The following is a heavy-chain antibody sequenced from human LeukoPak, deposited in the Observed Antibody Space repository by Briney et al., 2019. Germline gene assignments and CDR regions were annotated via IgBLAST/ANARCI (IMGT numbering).Heavy chain of an antibody. J-gene: IGHJ4*02. D-gene: IGHD6-19*01. CDR3: ARIPRGSGWSFLDF. CDR2: IQSDGSVQ. V-gene: IGHV3-7*01. CDR1: GFSFSSYW. Sequence: GGSLRLSCAASGFSFSSYWMSWVRQAPGKGLEWVANIQSDGSVQQYVDSVKGRLTISRDNAKNSLYLQMNSLGAEDTAVYYCARIPRGSGWSFLDFWGQGTLVTVTS.